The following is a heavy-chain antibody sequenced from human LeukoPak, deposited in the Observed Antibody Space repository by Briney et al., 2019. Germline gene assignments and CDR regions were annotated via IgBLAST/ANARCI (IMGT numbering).Heavy chain of an antibody. V-gene: IGHV4-31*03. CDR1: GGSISSGGYY. Sequence: PSETLSLTCTVSGGSISSGGYYWSWIRQHPGKGLEWIGYICYSGSTYYNPSLKSRVTISVDTSKNQFSLKLSSVTAADTAVYYCARVNSGYYSLDYWGQGTLVTVSS. CDR2: ICYSGST. CDR3: ARVNSGYYSLDY. J-gene: IGHJ4*02. D-gene: IGHD3-22*01.